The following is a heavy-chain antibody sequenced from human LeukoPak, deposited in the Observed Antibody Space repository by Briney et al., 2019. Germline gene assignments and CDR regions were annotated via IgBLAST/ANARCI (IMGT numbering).Heavy chain of an antibody. J-gene: IGHJ4*02. CDR3: ASRMGEKRTSSGYYLFH. Sequence: PGGSLRLSCAASGFTFSDYYMSWIRQAPGKGLEWVSYISSSGSTIYYADSVKGRFTISRDNAKNSLYLQMNSLRAEDTAVNYCASRMGEKRTSSGYYLFHWGQGTLVTVSS. CDR1: GFTFSDYY. CDR2: ISSSGSTI. D-gene: IGHD3-22*01. V-gene: IGHV3-11*01.